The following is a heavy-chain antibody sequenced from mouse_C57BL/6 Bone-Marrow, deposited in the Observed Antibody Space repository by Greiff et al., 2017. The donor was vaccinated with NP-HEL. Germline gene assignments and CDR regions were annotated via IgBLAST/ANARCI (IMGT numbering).Heavy chain of an antibody. CDR1: GFTFSDYY. CDR2: ISNGGGST. CDR3: ARQGETVV. D-gene: IGHD1-1*01. V-gene: IGHV5-12*01. J-gene: IGHJ3*01. Sequence: EVMLVESGGGLVQPGGSLKLSCAASGFTFSDYYMYWVRQTPEKRLEWVAYISNGGGSTYYPDTVKGRFTISRDNAKNTLYLQMSRLKSEDTAMYYCARQGETVVWGQGTLVTVSA.